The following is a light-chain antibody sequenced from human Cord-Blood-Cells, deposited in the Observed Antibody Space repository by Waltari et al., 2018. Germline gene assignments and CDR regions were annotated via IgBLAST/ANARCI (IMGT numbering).Light chain of an antibody. Sequence: DIVMTQSPLSLPVTPGEPASSSCRSSQSLRHSNGYNYLDWYLQKPGQSPQLLIYLGSNRASGVPDRFSGSGSGTDFTLKISRVEAEDVGVYYCMQALQTPLTFGGGTKVEIK. J-gene: IGKJ4*01. CDR1: QSLRHSNGYNY. CDR2: LGS. CDR3: MQALQTPLT. V-gene: IGKV2-28*01.